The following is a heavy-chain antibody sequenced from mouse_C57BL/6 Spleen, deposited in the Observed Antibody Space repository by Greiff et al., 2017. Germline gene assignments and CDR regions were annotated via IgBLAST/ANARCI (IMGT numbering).Heavy chain of an antibody. Sequence: QVQLQQPGAELVRPGSSVKLSCKASGYTFTSYWMDWVKQRPGQGLEWIGNIYPSDSETHYNQKFKDKATLTVDKSSSTAYMQLSSLTSEDSAVXYCARERAYYFDYWGQGTTLTVSS. V-gene: IGHV1-61*01. CDR1: GYTFTSYW. CDR2: IYPSDSET. J-gene: IGHJ2*01. CDR3: ARERAYYFDY.